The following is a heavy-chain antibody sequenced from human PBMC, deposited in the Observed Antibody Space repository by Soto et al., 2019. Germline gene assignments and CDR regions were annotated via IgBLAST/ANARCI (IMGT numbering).Heavy chain of an antibody. D-gene: IGHD3-22*01. CDR2: IIPIFGTA. Sequence: SVKVSCKASGGTFSSYAISWVRQAPGQGLEWMGGIIPIFGTANYAQKFQGRVTITADKSTSTAYKELSSLRSEDTAVYYCAGTPYDSSGYINWFDPWGQGTLVTVSS. CDR1: GGTFSSYA. V-gene: IGHV1-69*06. CDR3: AGTPYDSSGYINWFDP. J-gene: IGHJ5*02.